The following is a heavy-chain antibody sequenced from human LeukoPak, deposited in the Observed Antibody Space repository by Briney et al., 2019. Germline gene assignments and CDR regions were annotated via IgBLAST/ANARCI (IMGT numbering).Heavy chain of an antibody. CDR3: ARSVVVPAAIGWFDP. V-gene: IGHV5-51*01. J-gene: IGHJ5*02. D-gene: IGHD2-2*01. Sequence: GESLKISCKGSGYNFTSYWIGWVRQMPGKGLEWMGIIYPGDSDTRYSPSFQGQVTISADKSISTAYLQWSSLKASDTAMYYCARSVVVPAAIGWFDPWGQGTLVTVSS. CDR2: IYPGDSDT. CDR1: GYNFTSYW.